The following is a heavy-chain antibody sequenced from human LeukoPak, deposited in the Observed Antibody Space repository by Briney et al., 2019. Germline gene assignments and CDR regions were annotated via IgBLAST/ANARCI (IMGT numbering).Heavy chain of an antibody. V-gene: IGHV5-51*01. CDR3: ARHVDDYSPYYYCYYGMDV. CDR2: IYPGDSDT. Sequence: GESLKISCKGSGYSFTSYWIGWVRQMPGKGLGWVGIIYPGDSDTRYSPSFQGQVTISADKSISTAYLQWSSLKASDTATYYCARHVDDYSPYYYCYYGMDVWGQGTTVTVSS. J-gene: IGHJ6*02. D-gene: IGHD4-11*01. CDR1: GYSFTSYW.